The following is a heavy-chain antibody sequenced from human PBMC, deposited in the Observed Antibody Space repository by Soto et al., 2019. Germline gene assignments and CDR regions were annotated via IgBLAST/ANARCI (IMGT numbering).Heavy chain of an antibody. CDR3: AKESYSSSSYYYGMDV. J-gene: IGHJ6*02. CDR1: GFTFSSYG. CDR2: MSYDGTNK. D-gene: IGHD6-6*01. Sequence: QVQLVESGGGVVQPGRSLRLSCAASGFTFSSYGMHWVRQAPGEGLEWVAVMSYDGTNKYYADSVKGRFTISRDNSKNTLSLQMNSLRGEDTAVNYCAKESYSSSSYYYGMDVWGQGTTVTVSS. V-gene: IGHV3-30*18.